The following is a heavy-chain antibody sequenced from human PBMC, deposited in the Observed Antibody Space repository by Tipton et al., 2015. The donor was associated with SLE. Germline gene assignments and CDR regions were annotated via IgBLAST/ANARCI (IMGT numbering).Heavy chain of an antibody. CDR3: ASPIRFDSSGLYY. V-gene: IGHV4-61*02. J-gene: IGHJ4*02. Sequence: TLSLTCTVSGGSISSGSYYWSWIRQPAGKGLEWIGRIYTSGSTNYNPSLKSRVTISVDTSKNQFSLQLSSVTAADTAVYYCASPIRFDSSGLYYWGQGTLVTVSS. D-gene: IGHD3-22*01. CDR1: GGSISSGSYY. CDR2: IYTSGST.